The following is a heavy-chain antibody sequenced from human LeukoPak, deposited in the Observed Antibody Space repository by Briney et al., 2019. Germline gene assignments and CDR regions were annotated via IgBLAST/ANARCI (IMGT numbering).Heavy chain of an antibody. Sequence: QAGGSLRLSCAASGFTFSSYAMSWVRQAPGKGLEWVSAISGSGGSTYYADSVKGRFTISRDNSKNTPYLQMNSLRAEDTAVYYCAKDRHCSSTSCLPFDYWGQGTLVTVSS. CDR1: GFTFSSYA. CDR3: AKDRHCSSTSCLPFDY. D-gene: IGHD2-2*01. V-gene: IGHV3-23*01. CDR2: ISGSGGST. J-gene: IGHJ4*02.